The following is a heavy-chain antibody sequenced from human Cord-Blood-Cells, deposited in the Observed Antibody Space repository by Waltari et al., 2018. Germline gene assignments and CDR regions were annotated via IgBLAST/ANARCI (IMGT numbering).Heavy chain of an antibody. CDR1: GFTFSRYA. CDR3: ASSYSSSWYEDY. V-gene: IGHV3-30-3*01. J-gene: IGHJ4*02. CDR2: ISYDGSNK. Sequence: QVQLVESGGGVVQPGRSLTLSCAASGFTFSRYAFQWVPQAPGKGLEWVAVISYDGSNKYYADSVKGRFTISRDNSKNTLYLQMNSLRAEDTAVYYCASSYSSSWYEDYWGQGTLVTVSS. D-gene: IGHD6-13*01.